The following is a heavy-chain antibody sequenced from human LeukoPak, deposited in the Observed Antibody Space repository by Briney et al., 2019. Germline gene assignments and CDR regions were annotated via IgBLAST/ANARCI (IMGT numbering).Heavy chain of an antibody. V-gene: IGHV1-2*02. Sequence: ASVKVSCKASGYTFTGFYIHWVRQAPGKGLEWMGWINLNSGGTDYAQRFRGRIIMTRDTSITTAYMELSSLTSDDTAIYFCASRPDTSSVTLFDYWGQGALVTVSS. D-gene: IGHD6-19*01. CDR2: INLNSGGT. J-gene: IGHJ4*02. CDR1: GYTFTGFY. CDR3: ASRPDTSSVTLFDY.